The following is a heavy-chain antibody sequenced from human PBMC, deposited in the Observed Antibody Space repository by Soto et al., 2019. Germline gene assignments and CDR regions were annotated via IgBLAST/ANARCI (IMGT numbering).Heavy chain of an antibody. J-gene: IGHJ2*01. CDR2: INDRGSI. CDR1: GGSFSGDY. V-gene: IGHV4-34*01. D-gene: IGHD3-9*01. Sequence: QVQLQQWGAGPLRPLETLSLTCGVSGGSFSGDYWAWIRQYPGKGLEWIGEINDRGSINYNPSLKSRVSISVETSKNHYSLNLRSVTAADTAVYYCARESHDILTGPPWVWYFDLWGRCTLVTVSS. CDR3: ARESHDILTGPPWVWYFDL.